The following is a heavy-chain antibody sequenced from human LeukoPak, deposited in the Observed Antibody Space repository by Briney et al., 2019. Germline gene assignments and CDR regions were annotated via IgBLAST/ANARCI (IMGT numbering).Heavy chain of an antibody. CDR1: GGSISSSSYY. D-gene: IGHD5-18*01. V-gene: IGHV4-39*07. Sequence: SETLSLTCTVSGGSISSSSYYWGWIRQPPGKGLEWIGSIYYSGSTYYNPSLKSRVTISVDTSKNQFSLELSSVTAADTAVYYCANRGYSYGSIDYWGQGTLVTVSS. CDR3: ANRGYSYGSIDY. CDR2: IYYSGST. J-gene: IGHJ4*02.